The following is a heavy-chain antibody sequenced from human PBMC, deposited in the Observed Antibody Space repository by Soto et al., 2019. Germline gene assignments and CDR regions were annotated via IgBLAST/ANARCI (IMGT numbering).Heavy chain of an antibody. CDR1: GFTFSSYG. J-gene: IGHJ5*02. CDR3: AKDRGYCSSTSCSNWFEP. Sequence: GGSLRLSCAASGFTFSSYGMHWVRQAPGKGLEWVAVISYDGSNKYYADSVKGRFTISRDNSKNTLYLQMNSLRAEDTAVYYCAKDRGYCSSTSCSNWFEPWGQGTLVTVSS. CDR2: ISYDGSNK. V-gene: IGHV3-30*18. D-gene: IGHD2-2*01.